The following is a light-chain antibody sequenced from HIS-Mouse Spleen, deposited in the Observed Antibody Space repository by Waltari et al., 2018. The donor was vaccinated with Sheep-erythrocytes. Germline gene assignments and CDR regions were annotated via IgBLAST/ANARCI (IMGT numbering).Light chain of an antibody. V-gene: IGLV1-51*01. J-gene: IGLJ1*01. CDR3: GTWDSSLSALFV. CDR1: SSNIGNNY. CDR2: DNN. Sequence: QSVLTQPPSMSAAPGQKVTISCSGSSSNIGNNYVSWYQQLPGTAPKPPIYDNNKRASGIPDAFSGSKSGTSATLGITGLQTGDEADYYCGTWDSSLSALFVFGTGTKVTVL.